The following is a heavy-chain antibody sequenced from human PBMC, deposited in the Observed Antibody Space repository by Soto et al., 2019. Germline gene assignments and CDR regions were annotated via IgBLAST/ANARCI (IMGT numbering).Heavy chain of an antibody. CDR2: IKHTGSF. D-gene: IGHD3-10*01. V-gene: IGHV4-34*01. CDR3: ARGDVGDLYFYYFGLDV. J-gene: IGHJ6*02. Sequence: SETLSLTCSVSGGPVSGYHWSWIRQYPGKGLEWIAEIKHTGSFHYNPSLLSRVTMSVDTSKNQFSLNLSSVTAADTAVYYCARGDVGDLYFYYFGLDVWGQGTTGTVSS. CDR1: GGPVSGYH.